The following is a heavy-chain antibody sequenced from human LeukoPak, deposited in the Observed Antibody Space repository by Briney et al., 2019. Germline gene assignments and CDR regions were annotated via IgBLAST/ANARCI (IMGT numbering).Heavy chain of an antibody. J-gene: IGHJ4*02. CDR3: ARTVVGTTKFFDY. V-gene: IGHV4-61*01. Sequence: SETLSLTCTVSGGSVSSGSYYWSWTRQPPGKGLEWIGYIYYSGSTNYNPSLKSRVTISVDTSKNQFSLRLSSVTAADTAVFYCARTVVGTTKFFDYWGQGTLVTVSS. D-gene: IGHD1-26*01. CDR1: GGSVSSGSYY. CDR2: IYYSGST.